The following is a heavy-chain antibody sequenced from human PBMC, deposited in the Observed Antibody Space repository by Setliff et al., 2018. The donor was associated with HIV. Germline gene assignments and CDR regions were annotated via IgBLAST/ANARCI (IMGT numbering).Heavy chain of an antibody. D-gene: IGHD3-22*01. CDR1: GGSFSGYY. J-gene: IGHJ4*02. CDR3: ARGLSFYDPGGFDY. Sequence: SETLSLTCAVYGGSFSGYYWSWIRQPPGKGLEWIGEINHSGSTNYNPSLKSRVTISVDTSKNQFSLKLSYVTAADTAVYYCARGLSFYDPGGFDYWGQGTLVTVSS. CDR2: INHSGST. V-gene: IGHV4-34*01.